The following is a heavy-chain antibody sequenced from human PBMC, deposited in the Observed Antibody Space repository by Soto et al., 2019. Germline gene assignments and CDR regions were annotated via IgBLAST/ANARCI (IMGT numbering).Heavy chain of an antibody. V-gene: IGHV1-69*06. CDR2: IIPVVGTG. D-gene: IGHD2-21*01. J-gene: IGHJ4*02. Sequence: QVNLVQSGAEVKKPGSSVKVSCKASGDSLSSLSLNWVRQAPGQGLEWVGGIIPVVGTGTYAQKFQDRVTITPDKSAGTVPVDLTSPPSEGPPFSYRAREIAPLGGAFDFWGQGTVVTVSP. CDR1: GDSLSSLS. CDR3: AREIAPLGGAFDF.